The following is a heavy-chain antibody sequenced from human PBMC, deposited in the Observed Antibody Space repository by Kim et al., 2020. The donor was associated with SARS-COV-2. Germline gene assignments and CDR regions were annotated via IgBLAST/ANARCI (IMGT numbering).Heavy chain of an antibody. J-gene: IGHJ4*02. CDR3: ARDLGLYYDSSGF. Sequence: YNPSLKSRVTISVDTSKNQFSLKLSSVTAADTAVYYCARDLGLYYDSSGFWGQGTLVTVSS. V-gene: IGHV4-34*01. D-gene: IGHD3-22*01.